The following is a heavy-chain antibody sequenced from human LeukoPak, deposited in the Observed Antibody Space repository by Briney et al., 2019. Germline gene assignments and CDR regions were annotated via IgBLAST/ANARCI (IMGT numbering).Heavy chain of an antibody. D-gene: IGHD3-22*01. CDR2: ISGSGGST. J-gene: IGHJ4*02. Sequence: QPGGSLRLSCAACGFTFSSYAMSWVRQAPGKGLEWVSAISGSGGSTYYADSVKGRFTISRDNSKNTLYLQMNSLRAEDTAVYYCAKQRDDSRGHRGYRGQGTLVTVSS. CDR1: GFTFSSYA. V-gene: IGHV3-23*01. CDR3: AKQRDDSRGHRGY.